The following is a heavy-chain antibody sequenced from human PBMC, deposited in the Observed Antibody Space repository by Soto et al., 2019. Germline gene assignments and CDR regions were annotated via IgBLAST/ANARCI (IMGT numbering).Heavy chain of an antibody. J-gene: IGHJ4*02. V-gene: IGHV4-34*01. CDR1: GGSFSDYY. D-gene: IGHD3-10*01. CDR3: ASYGRGTYYYGYYCHH. Sequence: SETLSLTCAVYGGSFSDYYWTWIRQPPGKGLGWIGEIHHSGSTNYNPSLKSRVTISLDTSKNQFSLKLSSVTAADAAVYYCASYGRGTYYYGYYCHHWGQGTPVT. CDR2: IHHSGST.